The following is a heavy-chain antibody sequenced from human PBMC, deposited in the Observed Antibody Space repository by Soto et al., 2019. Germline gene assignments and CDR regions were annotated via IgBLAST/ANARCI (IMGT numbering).Heavy chain of an antibody. CDR2: IIPIFGTA. J-gene: IGHJ6*02. CDR1: GGTFSSCA. D-gene: IGHD6-6*01. V-gene: IGHV1-69*06. Sequence: SVKVSCKASGGTFSSCAISWVRQAPGQGLEWMGGIIPIFGTANYAQKFQGRVTITADKSTSTAYMELSSLRSEDTAVYYCARWQLVSSYYYYGMDVWGQGTTVTVSS. CDR3: ARWQLVSSYYYYGMDV.